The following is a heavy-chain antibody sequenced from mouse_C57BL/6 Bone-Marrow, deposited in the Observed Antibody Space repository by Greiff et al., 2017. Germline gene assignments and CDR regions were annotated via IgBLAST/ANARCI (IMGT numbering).Heavy chain of an antibody. V-gene: IGHV1-69*01. CDR2: IDTSDSYT. Sequence: QVQLKQPGAELVMPGASVKLSCKASGYTFTSYWMHWVKQRPGQGLEWIGEIDTSDSYTNYNQKFKGKSTLTVDKSSSTAYMQLSSLTSEDSAVYYCAAYDYDGEFAYWGQGTLVTVSA. CDR1: GYTFTSYW. D-gene: IGHD2-4*01. J-gene: IGHJ3*01. CDR3: AAYDYDGEFAY.